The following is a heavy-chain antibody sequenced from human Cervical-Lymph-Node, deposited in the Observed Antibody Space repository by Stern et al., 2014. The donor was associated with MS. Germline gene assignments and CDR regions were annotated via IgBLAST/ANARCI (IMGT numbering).Heavy chain of an antibody. CDR1: GFTFSTYW. Sequence: EVQLVESGGDLVQPGGSLRLSCTASGFTFSTYWMHWVRQAPGQGLVWVSRINGDGSRTSYADSVKGRVTISRDNAKNTLDVQMNSLRVEDTAVYYCARAHVDTWDWFDPWGQGTLVTVSS. CDR3: ARAHVDTWDWFDP. J-gene: IGHJ5*02. V-gene: IGHV3-74*01. D-gene: IGHD5-18*01. CDR2: INGDGSRT.